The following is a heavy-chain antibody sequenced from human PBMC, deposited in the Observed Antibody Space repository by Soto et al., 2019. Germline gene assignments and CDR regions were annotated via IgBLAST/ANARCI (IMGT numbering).Heavy chain of an antibody. CDR1: GFTFSSYA. CDR2: IGESGTPT. Sequence: GGSLRLSCAASGFTFSSYAMKWVRQAPGKGLEWVSLIGESGTPTYYADSVKGRFTIARDNSGNTLYLHINSLRAEDTAVYYCAKGAATVTTVWYYYYMDVWGKGTTVTVSS. CDR3: AKGAATVTTVWYYYYMDV. D-gene: IGHD4-17*01. V-gene: IGHV3-23*01. J-gene: IGHJ6*03.